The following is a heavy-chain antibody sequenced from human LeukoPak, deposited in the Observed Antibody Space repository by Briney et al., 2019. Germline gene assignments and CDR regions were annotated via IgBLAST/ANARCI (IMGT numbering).Heavy chain of an antibody. V-gene: IGHV3-23*01. J-gene: IGHJ4*02. D-gene: IGHD5-18*01. Sequence: PGGSLRLSCAASRFTFSNYAMSWVRQAPGKGLEWVSGSSGSGGSTYYADSVKGRFTISRDNSKNTLYLQMNSLRAEDTAVYYCAKDHRIHPTLGYSYGLDYWGQGTLVTVSS. CDR2: SSGSGGST. CDR1: RFTFSNYA. CDR3: AKDHRIHPTLGYSYGLDY.